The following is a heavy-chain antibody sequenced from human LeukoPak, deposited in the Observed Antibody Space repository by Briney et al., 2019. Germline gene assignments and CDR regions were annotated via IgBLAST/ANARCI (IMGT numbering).Heavy chain of an antibody. CDR2: IYAGGST. CDR3: ARDPGGAYCGGDCYLQSAWFDP. V-gene: IGHV3-53*01. D-gene: IGHD2-21*01. Sequence: GGSLRLSCAASGFTVSSNYMSWIRQAPGKGLEWVSIIYAGGSTYYADSVKGRFTISRDNAKNSLYLQMNSLRAEDTAVYYCARDPGGAYCGGDCYLQSAWFDPWGQGTLVTVSS. CDR1: GFTVSSNY. J-gene: IGHJ5*02.